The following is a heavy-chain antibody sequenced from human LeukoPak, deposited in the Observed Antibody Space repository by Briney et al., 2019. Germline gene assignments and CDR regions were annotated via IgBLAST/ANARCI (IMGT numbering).Heavy chain of an antibody. J-gene: IGHJ4*02. CDR2: TSGSGDYT. V-gene: IGHV3-23*01. D-gene: IGHD1-26*01. CDR3: AKHGASYSSPFHY. CDR1: RFTFSTSA. Sequence: PGGSLRLSCAASRFTFSTSAVSWVRQAPGRGLEWVSSTSGSGDYTYYADSVKGRFTISRDNFKNTLYLQMNSLRAEAPAVYYCAKHGASYSSPFHYWGQGNLVTVSS.